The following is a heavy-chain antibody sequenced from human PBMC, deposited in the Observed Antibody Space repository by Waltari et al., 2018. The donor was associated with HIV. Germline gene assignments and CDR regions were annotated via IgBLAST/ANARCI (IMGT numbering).Heavy chain of an antibody. J-gene: IGHJ4*02. CDR3: ARTTHGIDF. Sequence: EVQLVESGGGLVQPGGSLRLSCVASGFTFSSYNMNWVRQAPGKGLEGLSYITSSGYTRYYADSVEGRFTVSRDNAKNSLYLQMNSLRAEDTAVYYCARTTHGIDFWGQGTLVTVSS. D-gene: IGHD1-1*01. V-gene: IGHV3-48*04. CDR1: GFTFSSYN. CDR2: ITSSGYTR.